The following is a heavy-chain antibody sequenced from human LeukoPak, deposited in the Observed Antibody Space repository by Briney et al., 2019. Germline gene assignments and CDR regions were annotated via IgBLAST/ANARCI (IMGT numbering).Heavy chain of an antibody. CDR2: IYTSGST. V-gene: IGHV4-61*02. Sequence: KSSETPSLTCTVSGGSISSGSCYWSWIRQPAGKGLEWIGRIYTSGSTNYNPSLKSRVTISVDTSKNQFSLKLSSVTAADTAVYYCARVITDYYDSSGYSDYFDYWGQGTLVTVSS. D-gene: IGHD3-22*01. CDR1: GGSISSGSCY. CDR3: ARVITDYYDSSGYSDYFDY. J-gene: IGHJ4*02.